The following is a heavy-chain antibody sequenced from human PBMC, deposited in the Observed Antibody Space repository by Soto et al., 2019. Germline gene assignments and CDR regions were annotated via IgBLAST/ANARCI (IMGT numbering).Heavy chain of an antibody. J-gene: IGHJ4*02. D-gene: IGHD2-15*01. CDR1: GFTFSSYS. CDR3: ASTGRLYCSGGSCNTGGDY. CDR2: ISSSSSTI. Sequence: GGSLRLSCAASGFTFSSYSMTWVRQPPGKGLEWVSYISSSSSTIYYADSVKGRFTISRDNAKNSLYLQMNSLRAEDTAVYYCASTGRLYCSGGSCNTGGDYWGQGTLVTVSS. V-gene: IGHV3-48*01.